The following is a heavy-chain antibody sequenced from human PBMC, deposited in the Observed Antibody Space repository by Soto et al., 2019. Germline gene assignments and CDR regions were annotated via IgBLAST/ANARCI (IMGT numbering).Heavy chain of an antibody. CDR1: GGTFSSYT. J-gene: IGHJ4*02. CDR2: IIPILGIA. CDR3: ARCPQNCITSSPCCLFFDY. Sequence: ASVKVSCKASGGTFSSYTISWVRQAPGQGLEWMGRIIPILGIANYAQKFQGRVTITADKSTSTAYMELSSLRSEDTAVYYCARCPQNCITSSPCCLFFDYWGQGTLVTVSS. V-gene: IGHV1-69*02. D-gene: IGHD3-10*01.